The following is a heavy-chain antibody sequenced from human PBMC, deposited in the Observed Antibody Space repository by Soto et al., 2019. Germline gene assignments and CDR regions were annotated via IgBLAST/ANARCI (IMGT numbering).Heavy chain of an antibody. CDR2: ILNDGSRQ. J-gene: IGHJ4*02. CDR1: GFTFSHYG. D-gene: IGHD4-17*01. CDR3: ARDDDYGDKGLDY. Sequence: QVQLVESGGGVVQPGRSLRLSCEASGFTFSHYGMHWVRQAPGKGLEWVAVILNDGSRQHYADSVKGRLTISRDNNKNTLYLDMNSLRVEDTAVYYCARDDDYGDKGLDYWGQGTLVTVSS. V-gene: IGHV3-33*01.